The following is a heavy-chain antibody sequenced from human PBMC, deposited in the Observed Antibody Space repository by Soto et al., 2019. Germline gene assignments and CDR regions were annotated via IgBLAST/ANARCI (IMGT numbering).Heavy chain of an antibody. V-gene: IGHV4-31*03. J-gene: IGHJ4*02. CDR1: GGSISSGGYY. D-gene: IGHD3-9*01. CDR2: IYYSGGP. Sequence: QVQLQESGPGLVKPSQTLSLTCTVSGGSISSGGYYWSWIRHHPGKGLEWVGYIYYSGGPYYNPPLKSRVTISVDTSKNQFSLKLSSVTAADTAVYYCASWMDDDILPGYQYYFDYWGQGTLVTVSS. CDR3: ASWMDDDILPGYQYYFDY.